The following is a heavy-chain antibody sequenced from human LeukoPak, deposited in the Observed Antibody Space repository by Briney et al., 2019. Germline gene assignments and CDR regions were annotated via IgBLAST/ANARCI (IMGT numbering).Heavy chain of an antibody. J-gene: IGHJ4*02. Sequence: PSETLSLTCAVSGYSISSGYYWGWIRQPPGKGLEWIGSIYHSGSTYYNPSLKSRVTISVDTSKNQFPLKLSSVTAADTAVYYCARLHSSAITIFDYWGQGTLVTVSS. D-gene: IGHD3-3*01. V-gene: IGHV4-38-2*01. CDR3: ARLHSSAITIFDY. CDR2: IYHSGST. CDR1: GYSISSGYY.